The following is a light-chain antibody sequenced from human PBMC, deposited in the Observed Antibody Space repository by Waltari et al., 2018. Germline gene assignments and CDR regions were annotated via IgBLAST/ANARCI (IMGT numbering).Light chain of an antibody. J-gene: IGLJ2*01. Sequence: QSALTQPPSASGSPGQSVTISCTGTSNDVGGYNYVSWYQQHPGKAPKLMIFEVNKRPSGVPARFSGSKSGNTASLTVSGLQGDDEADYYCTYHAGGSDPHVVFGGGTKLTVL. CDR2: EVN. V-gene: IGLV2-8*01. CDR1: SNDVGGYNY. CDR3: TYHAGGSDPHVV.